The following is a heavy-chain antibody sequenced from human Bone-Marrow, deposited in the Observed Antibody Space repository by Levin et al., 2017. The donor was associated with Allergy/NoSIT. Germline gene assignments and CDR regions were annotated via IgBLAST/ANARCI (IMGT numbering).Heavy chain of an antibody. Sequence: SQTLSLTCTVSGDSIRSGNDYWSWIRQHPGKGLEWIGSIYYTGSTYYNPSLKSRATISVDTSKNQFSLSLRSVTTADTAVYYCARMKEGQPLKGNWLDPWGQGTLVTVSS. CDR3: ARMKEGQPLKGNWLDP. CDR2: IYYTGST. J-gene: IGHJ5*02. CDR1: GDSIRSGNDY. V-gene: IGHV4-31*03.